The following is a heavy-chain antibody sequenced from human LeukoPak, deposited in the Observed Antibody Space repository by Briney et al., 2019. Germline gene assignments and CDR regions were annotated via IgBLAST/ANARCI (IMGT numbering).Heavy chain of an antibody. CDR1: GYTFTSYG. J-gene: IGHJ4*02. Sequence: LGASVKVSCKASGYTFTSYGISWVRQAPGQGLEWMGWISAYNGNTNYAQKLQGRVTMTTDTSTSTAYMELRSLRSDDTAVYYCARDGTYYYDSSGYFYYYFDYWGQGTLVTVSS. V-gene: IGHV1-18*01. CDR3: ARDGTYYYDSSGYFYYYFDY. D-gene: IGHD3-22*01. CDR2: ISAYNGNT.